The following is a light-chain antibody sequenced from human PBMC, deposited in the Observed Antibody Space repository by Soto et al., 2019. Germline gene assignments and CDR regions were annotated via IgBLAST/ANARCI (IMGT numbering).Light chain of an antibody. Sequence: DIQLTQIPSTLSASIGDRVTITCRASQSLSGWLAWYQQTPGKAPKLLISDAFRLESGVPSRFRGSGSGTELSLTIINLQPGDSATFYCQQYASYPLTFGRGTKV. J-gene: IGKJ4*01. CDR3: QQYASYPLT. V-gene: IGKV1-5*01. CDR1: QSLSGW. CDR2: DAF.